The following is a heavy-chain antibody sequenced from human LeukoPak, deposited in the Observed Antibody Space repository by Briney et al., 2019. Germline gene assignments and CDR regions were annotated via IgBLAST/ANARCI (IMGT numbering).Heavy chain of an antibody. J-gene: IGHJ4*02. Sequence: GGSLRLSCAASGFTVSSNYMSWVRQAPGKGLEWVSVIYSGGTTDYADSVTGRFTISRDNSKNTGYLQMNSLRAEDTAVYYCASHYNWKYYFDSWGQGTLVTVSS. CDR2: IYSGGTT. CDR3: ASHYNWKYYFDS. D-gene: IGHD1-20*01. V-gene: IGHV3-66*04. CDR1: GFTVSSNY.